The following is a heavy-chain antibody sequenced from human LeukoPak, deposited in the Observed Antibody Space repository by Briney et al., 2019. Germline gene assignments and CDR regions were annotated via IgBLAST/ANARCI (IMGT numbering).Heavy chain of an antibody. CDR3: ARDGYYYASGSSYPRY. J-gene: IGHJ4*02. D-gene: IGHD3-10*01. V-gene: IGHV3-66*01. CDR2: IYSGGST. CDR1: GFTVSSNY. Sequence: GGSLRLSCAASGFTVSSNYMSWVRQAPGKGLEWVSVIYSGGSTYYADSVKGRFTFSRDNAKNTLYLQMNSLRAEDTAVYYCARDGYYYASGSSYPRYWGQGTLVTVSS.